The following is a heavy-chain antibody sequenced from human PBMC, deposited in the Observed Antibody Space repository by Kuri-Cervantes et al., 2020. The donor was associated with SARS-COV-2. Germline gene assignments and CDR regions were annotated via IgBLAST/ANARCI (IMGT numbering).Heavy chain of an antibody. CDR3: ARLRFLEWYYFDY. D-gene: IGHD3-3*01. CDR2: IDYSENT. CDR1: GGSIGSSSNF. Sequence: ESLKISCTVSGGSIGSSSNFWAWIRQPPGKGLEWIGNIDYSENTYYNPSLMTRVTISVDTSKNHFSLNLTSVTAADTAVYYCARLRFLEWYYFDYWGQGILVTVSS. J-gene: IGHJ4*02. V-gene: IGHV4-39*02.